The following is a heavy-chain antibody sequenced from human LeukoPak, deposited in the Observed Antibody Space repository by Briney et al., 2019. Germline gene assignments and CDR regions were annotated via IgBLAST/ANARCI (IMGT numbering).Heavy chain of an antibody. CDR2: IYYSGST. CDR3: ARLENYYGSGSSSNYWYFDL. J-gene: IGHJ2*01. Sequence: SETLSLTCTVSGGSISSYYWSWLRQPPGKGLEWIGYIYYSGSTNYNPSLKSRVTISVDTSKNQFSLKLSSVTAADTAVYYCARLENYYGSGSSSNYWYFDLWGRGTLVTVSS. D-gene: IGHD3-10*01. CDR1: GGSISSYY. V-gene: IGHV4-59*08.